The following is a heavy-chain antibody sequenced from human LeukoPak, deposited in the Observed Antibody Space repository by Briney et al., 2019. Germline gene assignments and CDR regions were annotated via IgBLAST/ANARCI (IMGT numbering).Heavy chain of an antibody. V-gene: IGHV4-59*01. Sequence: GSLRLSCAASGFTFSDYYWSWIRQPPGKGLEWIGYIYYSGSTKYKPSLKSRVTISVDTSKNQFSLKLSSVTAADTAVYYCARGRFLDAFDIWGQGTMVTVSS. D-gene: IGHD3-3*01. CDR1: GFTFSDYY. CDR3: ARGRFLDAFDI. CDR2: IYYSGST. J-gene: IGHJ3*02.